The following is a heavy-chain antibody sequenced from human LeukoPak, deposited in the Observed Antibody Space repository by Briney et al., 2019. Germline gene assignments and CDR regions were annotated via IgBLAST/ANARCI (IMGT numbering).Heavy chain of an antibody. CDR2: ISAYNGNT. D-gene: IGHD6-13*01. Sequence: ASVKVSCKASGYTFTSYGISWVRQAPGQGLEWMGWISAYNGNTNYAQKLQGRVTMTTDTSTSTAYMELRSLRSDDTAVYYCARVSESSSWYRYYYYGMDVWGQGTTVTVSS. J-gene: IGHJ6*02. CDR3: ARVSESSSWYRYYYYGMDV. CDR1: GYTFTSYG. V-gene: IGHV1-18*01.